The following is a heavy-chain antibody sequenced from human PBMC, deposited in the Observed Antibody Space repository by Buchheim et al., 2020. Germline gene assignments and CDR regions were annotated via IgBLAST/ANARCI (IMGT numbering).Heavy chain of an antibody. Sequence: QMQLVESGGGVVQPGRSLRLSCAASGFTFSSYAMHWVRQAPGKGLEWVAVISYDGSNKYYADSVKGRFTISRDNSKNTLYLQMNSLRAEDTAVYYCARDRSDIVLVPAAMWDYYYYGMDVWGQGTT. V-gene: IGHV3-30-3*01. CDR2: ISYDGSNK. CDR3: ARDRSDIVLVPAAMWDYYYYGMDV. J-gene: IGHJ6*02. CDR1: GFTFSSYA. D-gene: IGHD2-2*01.